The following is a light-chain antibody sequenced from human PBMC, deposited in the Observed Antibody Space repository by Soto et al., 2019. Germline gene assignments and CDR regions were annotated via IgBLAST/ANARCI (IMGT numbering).Light chain of an antibody. V-gene: IGLV2-14*01. Sequence: QSVLTQPASVSGSPGQSITISCTGTSSDVGGYNYVFWYQQHPGKAPKLMIYEVSNRPSGVSNRFSGSKSGNTASLTISGLQAEDEADYYCSSYTSSSTLFGTGTKLTVL. CDR2: EVS. CDR1: SSDVGGYNY. J-gene: IGLJ1*01. CDR3: SSYTSSSTL.